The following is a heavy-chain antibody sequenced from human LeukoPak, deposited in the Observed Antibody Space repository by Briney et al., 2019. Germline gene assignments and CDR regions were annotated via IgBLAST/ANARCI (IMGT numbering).Heavy chain of an antibody. V-gene: IGHV1-69*05. D-gene: IGHD3-22*01. CDR1: GGTFSSYA. Sequence: ASVKVSCKASGGTFSSYAISWVRQAPGQGLECMGRIIPTFGTANYAQKFQGRVTITTDESTSTAYMELSSLRSEDTAVYYCAREAVLNDSSGYYYEDLDYWGQGTLVTVSS. CDR3: AREAVLNDSSGYYYEDLDY. J-gene: IGHJ4*02. CDR2: IIPTFGTA.